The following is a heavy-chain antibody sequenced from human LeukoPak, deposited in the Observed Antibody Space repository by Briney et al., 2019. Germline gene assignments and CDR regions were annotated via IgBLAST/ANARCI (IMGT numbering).Heavy chain of an antibody. CDR1: GGSISSYS. Sequence: PSETLSLTCTVSGGSISSYSWSWIRQPPGRGLEWIRYLYYSGSTNYNPSLKSRVTMSVDTSKNQFSLKLSSVTAADTAVYYCARHVYCTNGICSDYWGQGTLVTVSS. J-gene: IGHJ4*02. CDR3: ARHVYCTNGICSDY. D-gene: IGHD2-8*01. CDR2: LYYSGST. V-gene: IGHV4-59*08.